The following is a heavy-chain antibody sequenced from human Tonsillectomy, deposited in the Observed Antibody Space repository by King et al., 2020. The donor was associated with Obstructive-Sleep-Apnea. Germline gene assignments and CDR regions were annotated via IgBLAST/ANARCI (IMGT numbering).Heavy chain of an antibody. CDR1: GFTFDDYA. CDR2: ISRNSGSI. J-gene: IGHJ4*02. CDR3: AKDRKPNGPAASTYFDY. V-gene: IGHV3-9*01. D-gene: IGHD6-13*01. Sequence: VQLVESGGGLVQPGRSLRLSCAASGFTFDDYAMHWVRQAPGKGLEWVSGISRNSGSIGYADSVKGRFTISRDNAKNSLYLQMNSLRAEDTALYYCAKDRKPNGPAASTYFDYWGQGTLVTVSS.